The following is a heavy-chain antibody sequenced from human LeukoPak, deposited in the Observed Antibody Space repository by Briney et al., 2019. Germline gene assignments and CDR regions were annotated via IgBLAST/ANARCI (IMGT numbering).Heavy chain of an antibody. CDR2: IYYSGST. CDR3: ARSPLRWSQQEVLWVFDY. J-gene: IGHJ4*02. Sequence: SETLSLTCTVSGGSISSGGYYWSWIRQPPGKGLEWIGYIYYSGSTYYNPSLKSRVTISVDRSKNQFSLKLSSVTAADTAVYYCARSPLRWSQQEVLWVFDYWGQGTLVTVSS. CDR1: GGSISSGGYY. D-gene: IGHD4-23*01. V-gene: IGHV4-30-2*01.